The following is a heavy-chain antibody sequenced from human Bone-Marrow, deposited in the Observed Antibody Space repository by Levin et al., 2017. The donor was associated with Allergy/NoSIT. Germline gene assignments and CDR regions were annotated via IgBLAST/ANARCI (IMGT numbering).Heavy chain of an antibody. J-gene: IGHJ6*02. Sequence: GGSLRLSCAASGFTFDDFAMHWVRQAPGKGLEWVSGISWDSNYIGYADSVKGRFTISRDNSKNTLYLQMNSLRAEDTGIYYCARDRVTYDFWNGYYDYYYYAMDVWGQGTTVTVSS. CDR3: ARDRVTYDFWNGYYDYYYYAMDV. V-gene: IGHV3-9*01. CDR2: ISWDSNYI. CDR1: GFTFDDFA. D-gene: IGHD3-3*01.